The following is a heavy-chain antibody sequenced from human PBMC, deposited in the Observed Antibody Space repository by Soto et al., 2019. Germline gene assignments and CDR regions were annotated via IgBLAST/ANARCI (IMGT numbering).Heavy chain of an antibody. J-gene: IGHJ6*02. CDR2: IIPIFGTA. CDR3: ARAGYCSGGSCYYYYYGMDV. D-gene: IGHD2-15*01. Sequence: SVKVSCKASGGTFSSYAISWLRQAPGQGLEWMGGIIPIFGTANYAQKFQGRVTITADESTSTAYMELSSLRSEDTAVYYCARAGYCSGGSCYYYYYGMDVWGQGTTVTVSS. CDR1: GGTFSSYA. V-gene: IGHV1-69*13.